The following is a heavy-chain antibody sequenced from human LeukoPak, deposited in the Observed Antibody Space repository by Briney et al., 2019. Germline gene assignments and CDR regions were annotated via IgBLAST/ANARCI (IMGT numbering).Heavy chain of an antibody. CDR2: ISTTSRHI. J-gene: IGHJ5*02. V-gene: IGHV3-21*01. CDR3: ARDIAPTTILTSWFDP. Sequence: AGGSLRLSCAGSGFTFSSYSMNWVRLAPGKGPEWVSSISTTSRHIYYADSLQGRFTISRDNAKNSLYLQMNSLRAEDTAVYYYARDIAPTTILTSWFDPWGQGTLVTVSS. CDR1: GFTFSSYS. D-gene: IGHD4-17*01.